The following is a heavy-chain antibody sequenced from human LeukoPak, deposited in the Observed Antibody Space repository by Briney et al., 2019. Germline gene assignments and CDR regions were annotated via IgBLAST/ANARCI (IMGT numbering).Heavy chain of an antibody. D-gene: IGHD1-20*01. CDR1: GFTFDNND. V-gene: IGHV3-13*01. Sequence: GGSLRLSCEVSGFTFDNNDMHWVRHSTGKGLEWVSAIGSAGYTYYAESVRGRFTITRDTAKQSLYLQMNSLRVEDTAVYHCVRQPDSARYGFDYWGRGTQVTVSS. CDR2: IGSAGYT. J-gene: IGHJ4*02. CDR3: VRQPDSARYGFDY.